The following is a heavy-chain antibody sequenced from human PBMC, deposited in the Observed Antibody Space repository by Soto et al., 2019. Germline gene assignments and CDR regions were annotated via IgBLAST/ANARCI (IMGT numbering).Heavy chain of an antibody. CDR3: ARDDCSGGSCYRPLDY. J-gene: IGHJ4*02. CDR1: GYSFPSSG. V-gene: IGHV1-18*01. Sequence: AGVKFSCKASGYSFPSSGIMWLLQAPGQGREWMGWIIGYNGNTSYAQMLQGRVTMTTDTSTSTAYMELRSLRSDDTAVYYCARDDCSGGSCYRPLDYWGQGTLVTVSS. CDR2: IIGYNGNT. D-gene: IGHD2-15*01.